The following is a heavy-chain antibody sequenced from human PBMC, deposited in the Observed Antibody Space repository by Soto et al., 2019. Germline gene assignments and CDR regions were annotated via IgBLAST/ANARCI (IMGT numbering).Heavy chain of an antibody. CDR1: GFTFGSHG. J-gene: IGHJ4*02. Sequence: QVQLVESGGGVVQPGRSLRLSCAASGFTFGSHGMHWVRQAPGKGLGWVSLIWYDGGNKYYADSVRGRFTISRDNSKNALYLQMNSLRAEDTAVYYCARSYSSAWYLFDYWGQGTLVTVSS. CDR3: ARSYSSAWYLFDY. CDR2: IWYDGGNK. D-gene: IGHD6-19*01. V-gene: IGHV3-33*01.